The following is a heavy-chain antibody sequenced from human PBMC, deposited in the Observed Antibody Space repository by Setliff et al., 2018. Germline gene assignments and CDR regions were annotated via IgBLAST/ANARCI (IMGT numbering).Heavy chain of an antibody. CDR2: IYSDGSMT. CDR1: GFTFGSNW. V-gene: IGHV3-74*01. Sequence: QAGGSLRLSCAASGFTFGSNWMNWVRQAPGKGLVWVSRIYSDGSMTDYADSVKGRFTISRDNARNILYLQMNSLKIEDTAVYFCARERGAGSSRWYSHDGFDIWGQGTMVTVSS. CDR3: ARERGAGSSRWYSHDGFDI. J-gene: IGHJ3*02. D-gene: IGHD6-13*01.